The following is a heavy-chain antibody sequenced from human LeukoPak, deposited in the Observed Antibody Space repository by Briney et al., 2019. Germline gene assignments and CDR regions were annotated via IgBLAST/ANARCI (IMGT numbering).Heavy chain of an antibody. CDR2: IYYSGST. J-gene: IGHJ4*02. Sequence: SETLSLTCTVSGGSISSYYWSWIRQPPGKGLEWIGYIYYSGSTNYNPSLKSRVTISVDTSKNQFSLKLSSVTAADTAVYYCAARRGYYYDSSPFDYWGQGTLVTVSS. CDR1: GGSISSYY. V-gene: IGHV4-59*08. CDR3: AARRGYYYDSSPFDY. D-gene: IGHD3-22*01.